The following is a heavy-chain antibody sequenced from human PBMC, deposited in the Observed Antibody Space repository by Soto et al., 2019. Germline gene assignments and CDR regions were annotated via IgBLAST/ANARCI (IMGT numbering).Heavy chain of an antibody. D-gene: IGHD2-8*01. V-gene: IGHV4-59*02. J-gene: IGHJ4*02. CDR3: ARDPGYCTNGVCPIFDF. CDR1: GDSVTNYF. CDR2: IYHGGRT. Sequence: SETLSLTCAVSGDSVTNYFWSWMRQPPGKGLEWSGHIYHGGRTNYSPSLRSRVTMSLDSSKNQFSLNLSSVTAADTAVYFCARDPGYCTNGVCPIFDFWGQGLLVTVSS.